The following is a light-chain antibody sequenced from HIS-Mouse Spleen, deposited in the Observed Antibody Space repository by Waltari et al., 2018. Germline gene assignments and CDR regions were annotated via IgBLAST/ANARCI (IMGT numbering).Light chain of an antibody. CDR1: SSHVGGSNY. CDR2: EVS. V-gene: IGLV2-8*01. CDR3: SSYAGSNNYV. Sequence: QSALTQPPSASGSPGQSVTISCPGTSSHVGGSNYVSWYQQHPGKAPKLMIYEVSKRPSGVPDRFSGSKSGNTASLTVSGLQAEDEADYYCSSYAGSNNYVFGTGTKVTVL. J-gene: IGLJ1*01.